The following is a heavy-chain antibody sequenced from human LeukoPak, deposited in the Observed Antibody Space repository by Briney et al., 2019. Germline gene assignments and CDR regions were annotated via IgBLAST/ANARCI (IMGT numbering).Heavy chain of an antibody. CDR1: GYTFNHHG. J-gene: IGHJ4*02. CDR3: ARDPTNTSGRYAYFDY. D-gene: IGHD6-19*01. V-gene: IGHV1-18*01. Sequence: ASVKLSCKASGYTFNHHGISWVRQAPGQGLEWMGWISCFNGDTHYAQKFQGRVTMTTDTSTTTAYMELRSLRSDDTALYYCARDPTNTSGRYAYFDYWGQGTLVTVSS. CDR2: ISCFNGDT.